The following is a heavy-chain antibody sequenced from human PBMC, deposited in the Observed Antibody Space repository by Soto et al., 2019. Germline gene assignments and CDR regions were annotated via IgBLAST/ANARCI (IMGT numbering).Heavy chain of an antibody. CDR2: IIPIFGTT. D-gene: IGHD5-12*01. CDR3: AKDGGADGYFGNWLDP. Sequence: QVHLVQSGAEVKKPGSSVIVSCKASGGTFSNYAITWVRQAPGQGLEWGGRIIPIFGTTNVAQKFQGRVTITADEATTTAYMELSGLRSDDTAVYYCAKDGGADGYFGNWLDPWGQGTLVTVSS. V-gene: IGHV1-69*15. J-gene: IGHJ5*02. CDR1: GGTFSNYA.